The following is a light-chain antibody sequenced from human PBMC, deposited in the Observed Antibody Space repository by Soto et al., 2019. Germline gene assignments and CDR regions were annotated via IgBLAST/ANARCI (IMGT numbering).Light chain of an antibody. CDR1: TSNIGAPYD. Sequence: VLTQPPSVSGAPGQRVSISCTGSTSNIGAPYDVHWYQHLPGATPKLLIYGDNNRPSGVPDRFSGSKSGTSASLAITSLQAEDEADYYCQSYDISLHNYVFGTGTKVPS. CDR2: GDN. J-gene: IGLJ1*01. CDR3: QSYDISLHNYV. V-gene: IGLV1-40*01.